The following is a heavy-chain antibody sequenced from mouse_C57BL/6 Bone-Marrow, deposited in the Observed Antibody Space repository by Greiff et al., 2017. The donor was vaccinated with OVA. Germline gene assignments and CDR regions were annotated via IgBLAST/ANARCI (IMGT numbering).Heavy chain of an antibody. CDR2: IHPNSGST. Sequence: VQLQQPGAELVKPGASVKLSCKASGYTFTSYWMHWVKQRPGQGLEWIGMIHPNSGSTNYNEKFKSKATLTVDKSSSTAYMQLSSLTSEDSAVYYCARSSYYYGSRNFDYWGQGTTLTVSS. CDR3: ARSSYYYGSRNFDY. D-gene: IGHD1-1*01. J-gene: IGHJ2*01. V-gene: IGHV1-64*01. CDR1: GYTFTSYW.